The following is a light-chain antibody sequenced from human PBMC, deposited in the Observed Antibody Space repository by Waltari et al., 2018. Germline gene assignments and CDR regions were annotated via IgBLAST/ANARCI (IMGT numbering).Light chain of an antibody. Sequence: DIQMPQSPSSVSASVGDRVIIPCRAGPGNGSPLAWYQQRPGKVPDLLIYAGSTLQTGGPSRFSGSGSGTEFTLTISSLQPEDSATYYCQQAKSFPVTFGPGTKVAIK. J-gene: IGKJ3*01. CDR2: AGS. CDR1: PGNGSP. V-gene: IGKV1-12*01. CDR3: QQAKSFPVT.